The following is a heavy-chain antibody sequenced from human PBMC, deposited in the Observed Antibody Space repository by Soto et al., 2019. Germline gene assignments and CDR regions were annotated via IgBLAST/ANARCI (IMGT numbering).Heavy chain of an antibody. CDR3: ARDTYPNHAFDI. J-gene: IGHJ3*02. D-gene: IGHD2-2*01. V-gene: IGHV4-30-2*01. CDR1: GGSISSGGYS. CDR2: IYHSGST. Sequence: SETLSLTCAVSGGSISSGGYSWSWIRQPPGKGLEWIGYIYHSGSTYYNPSLKSRVTISVDRSKNQFSLKLSSVTAADTAVYYCARDTYPNHAFDIWGQGTRVTVSS.